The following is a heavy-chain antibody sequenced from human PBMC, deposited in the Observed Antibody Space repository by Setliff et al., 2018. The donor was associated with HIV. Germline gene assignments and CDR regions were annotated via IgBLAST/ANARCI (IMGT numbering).Heavy chain of an antibody. V-gene: IGHV1-46*01. Sequence: ASVKVSCKASGYIFTSHKIHWVRQAPGQGLEWMGIITPSDSYTVYAQKFQGRVTMTRDTSTSTAYMELSSLRSEDTAVYYCARGVYGDYEDYWGQGTLVTVSS. D-gene: IGHD4-17*01. J-gene: IGHJ4*02. CDR2: ITPSDSYT. CDR1: GYIFTSHK. CDR3: ARGVYGDYEDY.